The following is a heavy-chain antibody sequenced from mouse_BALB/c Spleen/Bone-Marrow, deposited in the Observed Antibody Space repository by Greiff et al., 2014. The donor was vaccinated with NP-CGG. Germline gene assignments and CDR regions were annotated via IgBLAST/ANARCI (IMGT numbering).Heavy chain of an antibody. CDR2: INSGGSYT. CDR1: GFTFNSYA. CDR3: ARGDWDEAMDY. D-gene: IGHD4-1*01. Sequence: EVQRVESGGGLVKPGGSLKLSCAASGFTFNSYAMSWVRQTPEKRLEWVATINSGGSYTYYPDSVKGRLTISRDNAKNTLYLQMSSLRSEDTAMYYCARGDWDEAMDYWGQGTSVTAST. V-gene: IGHV5-9-3*01. J-gene: IGHJ4*01.